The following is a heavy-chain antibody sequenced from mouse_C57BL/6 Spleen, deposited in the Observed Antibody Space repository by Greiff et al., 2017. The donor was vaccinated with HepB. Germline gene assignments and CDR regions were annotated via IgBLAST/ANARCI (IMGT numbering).Heavy chain of an antibody. J-gene: IGHJ3*01. CDR2: INPNNGGT. D-gene: IGHD1-1*01. CDR3: ASPLDYGSSYSQAY. CDR1: GYTFTDYN. V-gene: IGHV1-22*01. Sequence: EVQLQQSGPELVKPGASVKMSCKASGYTFTDYNMHWVKQSHGKSLEWIGYINPNNGGTSYNQKFKGKATLTVNKSSSTAYMELRSLTSEDSAVYYCASPLDYGSSYSQAYWGQGTLVTVSA.